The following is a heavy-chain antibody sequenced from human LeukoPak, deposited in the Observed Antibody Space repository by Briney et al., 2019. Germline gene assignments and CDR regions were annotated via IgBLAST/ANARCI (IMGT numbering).Heavy chain of an antibody. CDR1: GYSFTSYW. CDR2: TYPGDSHT. Sequence: GESLKISCMGSGYSFTSYWIGWVRQLPGKGLEWMGITYPGDSHTRYRPSFQGQATISADQTISSAYLQWSSLKASDTAMYYCARHILSPYYYYYVDVGGKGTTVTVS. J-gene: IGHJ6*03. V-gene: IGHV5-51*01. D-gene: IGHD2-21*01. CDR3: ARHILSPYYYYYVDV.